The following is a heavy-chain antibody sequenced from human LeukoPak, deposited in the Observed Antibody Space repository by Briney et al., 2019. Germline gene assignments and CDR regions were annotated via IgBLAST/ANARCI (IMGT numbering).Heavy chain of an antibody. CDR3: ARNSDYYDSSGYYAFDY. V-gene: IGHV1-8*03. J-gene: IGHJ4*02. D-gene: IGHD3-22*01. Sequence: ASVKVSCKASGYTFTSYDINWVRQATGQGLEWMGWMNPNSGNTGYAQKFQGRVTITRNTSISTAYMELSSLRSEDTAVYYCARNSDYYDSSGYYAFDYWGQGTLVTVSS. CDR2: MNPNSGNT. CDR1: GYTFTSYD.